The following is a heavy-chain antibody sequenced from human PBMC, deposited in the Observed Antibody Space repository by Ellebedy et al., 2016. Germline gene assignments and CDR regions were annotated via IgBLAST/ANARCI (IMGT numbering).Heavy chain of an antibody. D-gene: IGHD6-13*01. CDR2: IIPIFGTA. CDR1: GGTFSSYA. J-gene: IGHJ6*02. V-gene: IGHV1-69*13. CDR3: ARTYEGGSSWGAPRGNYYYGMDV. Sequence: SVKVSXKASGGTFSSYAISWVRQAPGQGLEWMGGIIPIFGTANYAQKFQGRVTITADESTSTAYMELSSLRSEDTAVYYCARTYEGGSSWGAPRGNYYYGMDVWGQGTTVTVSS.